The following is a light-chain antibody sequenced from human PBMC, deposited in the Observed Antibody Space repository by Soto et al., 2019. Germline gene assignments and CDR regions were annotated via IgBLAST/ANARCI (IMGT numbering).Light chain of an antibody. CDR1: QGISSY. Sequence: DIQLTQSPSFLSASVGDRVTITCRASQGISSYLAWYQQKPGKAPKLLIYAASTLQSGVPSRFSGSGSGTEFTLTISSLQSEDFATYDCQKVNSYPITFGQGTRLEIK. CDR3: QKVNSYPIT. J-gene: IGKJ5*01. CDR2: AAS. V-gene: IGKV1-9*01.